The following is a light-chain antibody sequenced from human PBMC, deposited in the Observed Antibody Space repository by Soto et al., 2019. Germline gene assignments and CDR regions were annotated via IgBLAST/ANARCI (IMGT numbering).Light chain of an antibody. CDR2: DVS. J-gene: IGLJ1*01. CDR3: SSYASTSPPYV. Sequence: QSLLTQPASVSGSPGQSIAISCTGTSSDIGAYNFVSWYQQHPGKVPKLMISDVSNRPSGVSDRFSGSKSGNTASLTISGLQAEDEADYYCSSYASTSPPYVFGTGTKLTVL. CDR1: SSDIGAYNF. V-gene: IGLV2-14*03.